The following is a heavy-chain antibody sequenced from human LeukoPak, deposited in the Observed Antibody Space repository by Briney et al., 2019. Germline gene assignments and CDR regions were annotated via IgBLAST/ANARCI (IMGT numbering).Heavy chain of an antibody. Sequence: SVKVSCKASGGAFSSYAISWVRQAPGQGLEWMGGIIPIFGTANYAQKFQGRVTITADESTSTAYMELSSLRSEDTAVYYCARKGGISSGWYDDAFDIWGQGTMVTVSS. J-gene: IGHJ3*02. CDR3: ARKGGISSGWYDDAFDI. CDR1: GGAFSSYA. V-gene: IGHV1-69*01. D-gene: IGHD6-19*01. CDR2: IIPIFGTA.